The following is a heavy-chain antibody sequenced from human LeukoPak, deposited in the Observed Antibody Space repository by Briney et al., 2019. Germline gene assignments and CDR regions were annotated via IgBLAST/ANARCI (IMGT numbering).Heavy chain of an antibody. CDR3: AKDISSGWYYYYYGMDV. CDR1: GFTFDDYA. J-gene: IGHJ6*02. D-gene: IGHD6-19*01. Sequence: RAGGSLRLSCAASGFTFDDYAMHWVRQAPGKGLEWVSGLSWNSGSIGYADSVKGRFTISRDNAKNSLYLQMNSLRAEDTALYYCAKDISSGWYYYYYGMDVWGQGTTVTVSS. V-gene: IGHV3-9*01. CDR2: LSWNSGSI.